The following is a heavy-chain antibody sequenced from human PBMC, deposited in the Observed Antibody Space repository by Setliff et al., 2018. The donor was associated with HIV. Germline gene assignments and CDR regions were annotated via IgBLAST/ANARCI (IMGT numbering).Heavy chain of an antibody. CDR3: ARGLSFYDPGGFDY. Sequence: SETLSLTCTVSGGSISSGGYYWSWIRQPPGKGLEWIGYIYTSGSTNYNPSLKSRVTISVDTSKNQFPLKLSSVTAADTAVYYCARGLSFYDPGGFDYWGQGTLVTVSS. CDR1: GGSISSGGYY. D-gene: IGHD3-22*01. V-gene: IGHV4-61*08. CDR2: IYTSGST. J-gene: IGHJ4*02.